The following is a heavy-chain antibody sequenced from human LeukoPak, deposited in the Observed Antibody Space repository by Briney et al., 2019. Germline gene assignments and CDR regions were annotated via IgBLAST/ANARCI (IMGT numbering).Heavy chain of an antibody. CDR2: IYHSGST. D-gene: IGHD4-17*01. CDR1: GYSINNGYY. V-gene: IGHV4-38-2*02. J-gene: IGHJ4*02. Sequence: SETLSLTCTVSGYSINNGYYWGWIRQPPGKGLEWIGSIYHSGSTYYNPSLKSRVTISVDTSKNQFSLKLSSVTAADTAVYYCARLSTVTTSFDYWGQGTLVTVSS. CDR3: ARLSTVTTSFDY.